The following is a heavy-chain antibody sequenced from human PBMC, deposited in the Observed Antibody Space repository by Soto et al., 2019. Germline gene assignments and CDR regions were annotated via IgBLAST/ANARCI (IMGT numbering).Heavy chain of an antibody. CDR2: ISYDGSNK. CDR1: GFTFSSYG. Sequence: GGSLRLSCAASGFTFSSYGMHWVRQAPGKGLEWVAVISYDGSNKYYADSVKGRFTISRDNSKNSLYLQMNSLRAEDTAVYYCARFTFADSSGYSFDYFGQGALVTVS. V-gene: IGHV3-30*03. J-gene: IGHJ4*02. CDR3: ARFTFADSSGYSFDY. D-gene: IGHD3-22*01.